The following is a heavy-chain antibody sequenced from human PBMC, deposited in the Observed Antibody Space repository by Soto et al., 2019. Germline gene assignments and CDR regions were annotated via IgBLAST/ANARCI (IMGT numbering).Heavy chain of an antibody. CDR2: INHSGST. Sequence: QVQLQQWGAGLLKPSETLSLTCAVYGGSFSGYYWSWIRQPPGKGLEWIGEINHSGSTNYNPSLKSRVPMSVDTSKNQFSLKLSSVTAAVTAVYYCASRPRARDYGDYVPTDNCFDPWGQGTLVTVSS. J-gene: IGHJ5*02. D-gene: IGHD4-17*01. CDR1: GGSFSGYY. CDR3: ASRPRARDYGDYVPTDNCFDP. V-gene: IGHV4-34*01.